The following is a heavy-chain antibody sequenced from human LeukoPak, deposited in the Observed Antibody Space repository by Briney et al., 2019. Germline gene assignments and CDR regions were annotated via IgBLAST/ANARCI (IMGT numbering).Heavy chain of an antibody. CDR3: ARDWSGYGSGSYYNPISMDV. CDR2: ISSSSSYI. V-gene: IGHV3-21*01. D-gene: IGHD3-10*01. J-gene: IGHJ6*04. Sequence: GGSLRLSCAASGFTFSSYSMNWVRQAPGKGLEWVSSISSSSSYIYYADSVKGRFTISRDNAKNSLYLQMNSPRAEDTAVYYCARDWSGYGSGSYYNPISMDVWGKGTTVTVSS. CDR1: GFTFSSYS.